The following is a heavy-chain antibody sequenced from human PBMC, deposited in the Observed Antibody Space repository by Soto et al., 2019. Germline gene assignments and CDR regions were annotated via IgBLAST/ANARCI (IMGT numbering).Heavy chain of an antibody. J-gene: IGHJ6*02. CDR2: INPSGGST. D-gene: IGHD5-18*01. CDR3: ARDVSGYSEYYYGMDV. Sequence: QVQLVQSGAEVKKPGASVKVSCKASGYTFTSYYMHWVRQAPGQGLEWMGIINPSGGSTSYAQKFQGRVTTTRDTSTSTVYLEVSSLRFEDTAVYYGARDVSGYSEYYYGMDVWGQGTTVTVSS. CDR1: GYTFTSYY. V-gene: IGHV1-46*01.